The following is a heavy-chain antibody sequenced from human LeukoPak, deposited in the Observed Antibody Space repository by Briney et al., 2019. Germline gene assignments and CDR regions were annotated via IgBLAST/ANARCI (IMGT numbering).Heavy chain of an antibody. CDR3: ARPILRFSYGMDV. D-gene: IGHD3-3*01. J-gene: IGHJ6*02. CDR1: GYTFTGYY. CDR2: INPNSGGT. Sequence: GASVKVSCKASGYTFTGYYMHWVRQAPGQGLEWMGWINPNSGGTNYAQKFQGSVTMTRDTSISTAYMELSRLRSDDTAVYYCARPILRFSYGMDVWGQGTTVTVSS. V-gene: IGHV1-2*02.